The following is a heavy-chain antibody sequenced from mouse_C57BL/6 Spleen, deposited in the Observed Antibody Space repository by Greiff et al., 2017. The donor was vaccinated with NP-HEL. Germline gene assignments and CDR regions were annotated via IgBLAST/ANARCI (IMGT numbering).Heavy chain of an antibody. D-gene: IGHD1-1*01. CDR2: INYDGSST. Sequence: EVKLMESEGGLVQPGRSMKFSCTASGFTFSDYYMAWVRQVPEKGLEWVANINYDGSSTYYLDSLKSRFIISRDNAKNILYLQMSSLKSEDTATYYCARDGSYYAMDYWGQGTSVTVSS. CDR1: GFTFSDYY. J-gene: IGHJ4*01. V-gene: IGHV5-16*01. CDR3: ARDGSYYAMDY.